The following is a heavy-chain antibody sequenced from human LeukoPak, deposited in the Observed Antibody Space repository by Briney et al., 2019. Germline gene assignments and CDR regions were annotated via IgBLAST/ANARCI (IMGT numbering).Heavy chain of an antibody. Sequence: GGSLRLSCAASGFTFSTYWMSWVRQAPGKGLEWVANIKEDGSQKYYVDSVKGRFTISRDNAKNSQYLQMNSLRAEDTAVYYCARLPLTARRHFDYRGQGTLVTVSS. V-gene: IGHV3-7*05. CDR3: ARLPLTARRHFDY. CDR2: IKEDGSQK. CDR1: GFTFSTYW. D-gene: IGHD5-18*01. J-gene: IGHJ4*02.